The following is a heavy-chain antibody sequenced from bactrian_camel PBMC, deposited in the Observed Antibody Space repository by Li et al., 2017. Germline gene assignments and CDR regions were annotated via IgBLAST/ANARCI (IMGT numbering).Heavy chain of an antibody. CDR1: RDTYSTNC. V-gene: IGHV3S53*01. CDR3: AAAWAPHCQWWLLDAEPDRGN. CDR2: IDEGSNP. J-gene: IGHJ4*01. D-gene: IGHD2*01. Sequence: LVESGGGSVQPGGSLRLSCTAPRDTYSTNCLAWFRQSPGKKREGVATIDEGSNPYYRDSMEGRFTISKDNAENKLYLQINSLKPEDTAMYNCAAAWAPHCQWWLLDAEPDRGNWGQGTQVTVS.